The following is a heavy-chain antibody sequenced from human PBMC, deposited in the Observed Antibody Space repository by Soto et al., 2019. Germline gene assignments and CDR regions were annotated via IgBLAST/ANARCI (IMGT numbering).Heavy chain of an antibody. D-gene: IGHD2-2*01. CDR1: GGSFSGYY. V-gene: IGHV4-34*01. CDR2: INHSGST. CDR3: ARGRGGYCSSTSCPRRESRWFDP. Sequence: SETLSLTCAVYGGSFSGYYWSWIRQPPGKGLEWIGEINHSGSTNYNPSLKSRVTISVDTSKNQFSLKLSAVTAADTAVYYCARGRGGYCSSTSCPRRESRWFDPWGQGTLVTVSS. J-gene: IGHJ5*02.